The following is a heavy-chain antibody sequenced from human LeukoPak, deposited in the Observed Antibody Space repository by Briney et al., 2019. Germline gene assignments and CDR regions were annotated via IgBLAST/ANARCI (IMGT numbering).Heavy chain of an antibody. D-gene: IGHD3-22*01. Sequence: GWSLTLSCAASGFSFSSYAMSWVRQAPGKGLEWVSVISACSGSTYYADYVQGRFTISRDNSKNTLYLHMNRLRAQDTAVYYCAKARLYYYVSSGYEGGYSFDYGGEGTPATVP. CDR2: ISACSGST. CDR1: GFSFSSYA. J-gene: IGHJ4*02. V-gene: IGHV3-23*01. CDR3: AKARLYYYVSSGYEGGYSFDY.